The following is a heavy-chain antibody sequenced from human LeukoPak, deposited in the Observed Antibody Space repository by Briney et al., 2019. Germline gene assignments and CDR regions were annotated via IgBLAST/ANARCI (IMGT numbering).Heavy chain of an antibody. V-gene: IGHV4-34*01. CDR3: ARHSRRYSSSWFDRPYYFDY. CDR2: INHSGST. J-gene: IGHJ4*02. CDR1: GGSFSGYY. Sequence: SETLSLTCAVYGGSFSGYYWSWIRQPPGKGLEWTGEINHSGSTNYNPSLKSRVTISVDTSKNQFSLKLSSVTAADTAVYYCARHSRRYSSSWFDRPYYFDYWGQGTLVTVSS. D-gene: IGHD6-13*01.